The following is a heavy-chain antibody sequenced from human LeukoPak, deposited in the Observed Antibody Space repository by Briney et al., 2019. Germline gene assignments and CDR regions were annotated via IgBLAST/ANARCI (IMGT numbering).Heavy chain of an antibody. CDR1: GGSIRGSSYY. Sequence: KPSETLSLTCTVSGGSIRGSSYYWGCIRQPPGKGLEWIGTFSYSGSTYYNPSLESRVTISLDTSKNQFSLKLSSVTAADTAVYYCAGRSPIGSGYYDAFDIWGQGTKVTVSS. CDR2: FSYSGST. CDR3: AGRSPIGSGYYDAFDI. V-gene: IGHV4-39*07. J-gene: IGHJ3*02. D-gene: IGHD3-22*01.